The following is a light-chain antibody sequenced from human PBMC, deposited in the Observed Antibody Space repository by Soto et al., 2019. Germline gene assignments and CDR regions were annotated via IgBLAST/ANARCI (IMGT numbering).Light chain of an antibody. J-gene: IGKJ4*01. CDR3: MQSTQVPLT. CDR2: QVS. Sequence: DIVLTQTPLSSPVTLGQPASISCRSSQSLLHDAGNTYLSWLHQRPGQPPRLKIYQVSNRVSGVPDRFSGSGARTDFTLRISSVEAEDVGIYYCMQSTQVPLTFGGATSVEI. CDR1: QSLLHDAGNTY. V-gene: IGKV2-24*01.